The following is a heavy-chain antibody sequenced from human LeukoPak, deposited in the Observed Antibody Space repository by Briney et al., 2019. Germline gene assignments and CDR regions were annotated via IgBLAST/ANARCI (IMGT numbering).Heavy chain of an antibody. CDR2: IYYSGTT. Sequence: SETLSLTCTVSGGSISSSSYYWAWIRQPPGKGLEWIGSIYYSGTTFYNPSLKSRVTISVDTSKNQFSLKLSSVTAADTAVYYCARTYSSGWADAFDIWGQGTMVTVSS. CDR3: ARTYSSGWADAFDI. CDR1: GGSISSSSYY. J-gene: IGHJ3*02. D-gene: IGHD6-19*01. V-gene: IGHV4-39*07.